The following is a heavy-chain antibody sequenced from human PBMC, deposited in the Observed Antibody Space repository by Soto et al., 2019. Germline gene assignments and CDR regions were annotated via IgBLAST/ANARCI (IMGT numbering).Heavy chain of an antibody. J-gene: IGHJ6*02. CDR1: GFTFSSYS. D-gene: IGHD5-18*01. CDR3: ARESRYSYGYNLYYYGMDV. CDR2: ISSSSSTI. V-gene: IGHV3-48*02. Sequence: GGSLRLSCAASGFTFSSYSMNWVRQAPGKGLEWVSYISSSSSTIYYADSVKGRFTISRDNAKNSLYLQMNSLRDEDTAVYYCARESRYSYGYNLYYYGMDVWGQGTTVTVSS.